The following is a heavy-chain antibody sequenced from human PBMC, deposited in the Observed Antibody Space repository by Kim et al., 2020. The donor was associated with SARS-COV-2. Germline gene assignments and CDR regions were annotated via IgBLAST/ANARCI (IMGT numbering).Heavy chain of an antibody. D-gene: IGHD3-3*01. V-gene: IGHV3-74*01. Sequence: ADFVKGRCTIARDNAKNTLFLQMNSLTVEDTAVYYCARGFTGSAIATVDPWGQGTLVTVSS. CDR3: ARGFTGSAIATVDP. J-gene: IGHJ5*02.